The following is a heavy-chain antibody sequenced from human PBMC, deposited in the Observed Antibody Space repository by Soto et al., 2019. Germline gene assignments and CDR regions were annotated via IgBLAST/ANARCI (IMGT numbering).Heavy chain of an antibody. D-gene: IGHD6-6*01. J-gene: IGHJ5*02. CDR2: INPNSGGT. CDR3: ARGEGRRPSSSVGEDWFDP. CDR1: GYTFTGYY. V-gene: IGHV1-2*04. Sequence: QVQLVQSGAEVKKPGASVKVSCKASGYTFTGYYMHWVRQAAGQGLEWMGWINPNSGGTNYAQKFQGWVTMTRDTSISTDYMELSRLRSDDTGVYYCARGEGRRPSSSVGEDWFDPWGQGTLVTVSS.